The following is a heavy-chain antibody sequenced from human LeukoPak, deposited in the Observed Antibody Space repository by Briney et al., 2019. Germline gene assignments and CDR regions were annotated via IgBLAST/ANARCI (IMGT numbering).Heavy chain of an antibody. Sequence: GGSLRLSCAASGFTFSSYAMSWVRQAPGKGLEWVSAISGSGGSTYYADSVKGRFTISRDNSKNTLYLQVNSLRAEDTAVYYCAKFGTIFGVAGGDHDAFDIWGQGTMVTVSS. J-gene: IGHJ3*02. D-gene: IGHD3-3*01. CDR3: AKFGTIFGVAGGDHDAFDI. CDR2: ISGSGGST. V-gene: IGHV3-23*01. CDR1: GFTFSSYA.